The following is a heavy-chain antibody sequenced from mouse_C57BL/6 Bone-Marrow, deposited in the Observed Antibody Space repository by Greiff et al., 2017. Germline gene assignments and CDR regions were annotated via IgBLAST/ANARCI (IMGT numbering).Heavy chain of an antibody. D-gene: IGHD2-10*01. Sequence: VQLQQSDAELVKPGASVKISCKVSGYTFTDHTIPWMQQTPEQGLEWIGYFYPRVGSPKYNEKFKGKATLTEAKSSSTAYMQLNSLTSESSAVYFCARGRAYSYLYYAMDYWGQGTSVTVSS. CDR1: GYTFTDHT. CDR3: ARGRAYSYLYYAMDY. V-gene: IGHV1-78*01. CDR2: FYPRVGSP. J-gene: IGHJ4*01.